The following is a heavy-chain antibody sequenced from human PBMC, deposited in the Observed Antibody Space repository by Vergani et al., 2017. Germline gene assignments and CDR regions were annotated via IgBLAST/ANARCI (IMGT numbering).Heavy chain of an antibody. Sequence: QVQLVESGGGVVQPGRSLRLSCAASGFTFSSYAMHWVRQAPGKGLEWVAVISYDGSNKYNADSVKGRFTISRDNSKKTLYLQMNSLRAEDTAVYYCAKRAISGYSSSWGAFDIWGQGTMVTVSS. D-gene: IGHD6-13*01. CDR1: GFTFSSYA. J-gene: IGHJ3*02. CDR2: ISYDGSNK. CDR3: AKRAISGYSSSWGAFDI. V-gene: IGHV3-30-3*02.